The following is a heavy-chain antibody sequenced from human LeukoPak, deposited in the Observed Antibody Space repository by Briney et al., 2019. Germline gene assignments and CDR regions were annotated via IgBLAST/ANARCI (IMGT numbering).Heavy chain of an antibody. CDR3: ARGRGSSNHYFDP. V-gene: IGHV3-30*03. J-gene: IGHJ5*02. D-gene: IGHD4-4*01. Sequence: PGGSLRLSCAASGFTFSSYGMHWVRQAPGKGLEWVAVISYDGSNKYYADSVKGRFTISRDNAKNSLYLLMNSLRAEDTAVYYCARGRGSSNHYFDPWGQGTLVTVSS. CDR1: GFTFSSYG. CDR2: ISYDGSNK.